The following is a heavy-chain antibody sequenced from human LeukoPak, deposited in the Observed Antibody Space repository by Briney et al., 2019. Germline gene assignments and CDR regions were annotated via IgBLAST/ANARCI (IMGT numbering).Heavy chain of an antibody. D-gene: IGHD1-1*01. V-gene: IGHV3-23*01. CDR1: GFTFSSYA. J-gene: IGHJ4*02. CDR2: ISGSGGST. Sequence: TGGSLRLSCAASGFTFSSYAMSWVRQAPGKGLEWVSAISGSGGSTYYADSVKGRFTISRDNSKNTLYLQMNSLRAEDTAVYYCAKDPHNWAHRSVFAYWGQGTLVTVSS. CDR3: AKDPHNWAHRSVFAY.